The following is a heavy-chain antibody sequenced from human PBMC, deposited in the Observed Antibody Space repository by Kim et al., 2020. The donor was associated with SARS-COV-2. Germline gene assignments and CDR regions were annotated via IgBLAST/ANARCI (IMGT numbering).Heavy chain of an antibody. V-gene: IGHV3-30-3*02. J-gene: IGHJ4*01. D-gene: IGHD6-6*01. CDR3: AKLTQLAPWGADFDY. Sequence: GGSLRLSCAASGFTFSSYAMHWVRQAPGKGLEWVAVISYDGSNKYYADSVKGRFTISRDNSKNTLYLQMNSLRAEDTAVYYCAKLTQLAPWGADFDYWG. CDR1: GFTFSSYA. CDR2: ISYDGSNK.